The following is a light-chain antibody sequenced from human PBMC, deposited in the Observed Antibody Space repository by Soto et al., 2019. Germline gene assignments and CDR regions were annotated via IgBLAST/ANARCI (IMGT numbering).Light chain of an antibody. CDR3: CLYAVTFYV. J-gene: IGLJ1*01. CDR2: DVS. CDR1: SSDVGTYDF. Sequence: QSVLTQPRSVSGSPGQSATISCTGTSSDVGTYDFVSWYQQHPGKAPRLMIFDVSERPSGVPDRFSGSKSGNTASLTISGLQAEDEADYYCCLYAVTFYVFGTGTKLTVL. V-gene: IGLV2-11*01.